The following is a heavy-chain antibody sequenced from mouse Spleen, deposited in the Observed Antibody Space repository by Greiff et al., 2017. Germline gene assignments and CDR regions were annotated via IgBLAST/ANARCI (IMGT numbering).Heavy chain of an antibody. D-gene: IGHD4-1*01. CDR3: TRGGLGGAWFAY. CDR1: GYTFTSYY. J-gene: IGHJ3*01. V-gene: IGHV1S81*02. Sequence: LVESGAELVKPGASVKLSCKASGYTFTSYYMYWVKQRPGQGLEWIGEINPSNGGTNFNEKFKSKATLTVDKSSSTAYMQLSSLTSEDSAVYYCTRGGLGGAWFAYWGQGTLVTVSA. CDR2: INPSNGGT.